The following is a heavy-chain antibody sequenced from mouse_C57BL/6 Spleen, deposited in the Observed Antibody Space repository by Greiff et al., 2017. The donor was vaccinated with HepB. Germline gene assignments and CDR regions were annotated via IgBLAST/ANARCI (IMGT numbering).Heavy chain of an antibody. CDR1: GFSLSTSGMG. CDR3: ARDYYSNPYAMDY. Sequence: QVTLKESGPGILQSSQTLSLTCSFSGFSLSTSGMGVSWIRQPSGKGLELLAHIYWDDDKRYNPSLKSRLTISKDTSRNQVFLKITSVDTADTATYYCARDYYSNPYAMDYWGQGTSVTVSS. J-gene: IGHJ4*01. CDR2: IYWDDDK. D-gene: IGHD2-5*01. V-gene: IGHV8-12*01.